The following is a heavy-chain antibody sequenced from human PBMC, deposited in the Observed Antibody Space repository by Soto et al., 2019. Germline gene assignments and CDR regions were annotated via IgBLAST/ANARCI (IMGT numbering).Heavy chain of an antibody. CDR2: IYYSGNT. V-gene: IGHV4-61*01. D-gene: IGHD6-19*01. Sequence: QVQLQESGPGLVKPSETLSLTCTVSGGSVSSDIYFWSWIRQPPGKGLEWIGYIYYSGNTNYNPSLKSRVTISVDTSQNQFSMKLNSVTAADTAVYYCARSSAGAWEWGQGTLVTVSS. CDR1: GGSVSSDIYF. J-gene: IGHJ4*02. CDR3: ARSSAGAWE.